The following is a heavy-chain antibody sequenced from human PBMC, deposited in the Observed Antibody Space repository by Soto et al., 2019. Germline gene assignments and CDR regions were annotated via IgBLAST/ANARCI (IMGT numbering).Heavy chain of an antibody. V-gene: IGHV3-21*01. CDR2: LSSSSSYI. J-gene: IGHJ4*02. D-gene: IGHD6-19*01. Sequence: EVLLVESGGGLVKPGGSLRLSCAASGFTFSSYSMMWVRQAPGKGLEWVSLLSSSSSYIYFADSLKGRFTISRDNAKNSLYLQMNSLRAEDTAVYSGARVVYSSGWVPDYWGQGTLVTVSS. CDR3: ARVVYSSGWVPDY. CDR1: GFTFSSYS.